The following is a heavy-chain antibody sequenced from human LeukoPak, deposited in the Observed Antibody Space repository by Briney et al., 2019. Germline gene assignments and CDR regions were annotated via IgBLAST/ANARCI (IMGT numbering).Heavy chain of an antibody. CDR2: INHSGST. CDR3: AGGPDTAMAQRDY. J-gene: IGHJ4*02. CDR1: GGSLSGYY. Sequence: PSETLSLTCAVYGGSLSGYYWSWIRQPPGKGLEWIGEINHSGSTNYNPSLKSRVTISVDTSKNQFSLKLSSVTAADTAVYYCAGGPDTAMAQRDYWGQGTLVTVSS. V-gene: IGHV4-34*01. D-gene: IGHD5-18*01.